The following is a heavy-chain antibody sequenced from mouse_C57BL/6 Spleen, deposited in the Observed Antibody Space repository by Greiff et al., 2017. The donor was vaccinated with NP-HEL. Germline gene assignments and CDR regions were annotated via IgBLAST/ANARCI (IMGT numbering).Heavy chain of an antibody. CDR3: ARPLLLRYYYAMDY. V-gene: IGHV5-17*01. CDR2: ISSGSSTI. J-gene: IGHJ4*01. Sequence: EVKLVESGGGLVKPGGSLKLSCAASGFTFSDYGMHWVRQAPEKGLEWVAYISSGSSTIYYADTVKGRVTISTYNANITLFLQMTSLWSEDTAMYYCARPLLLRYYYAMDYWGQGTSVTVSS. D-gene: IGHD1-1*01. CDR1: GFTFSDYG.